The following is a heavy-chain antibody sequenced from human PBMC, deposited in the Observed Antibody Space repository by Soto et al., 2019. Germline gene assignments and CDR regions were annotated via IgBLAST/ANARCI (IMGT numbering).Heavy chain of an antibody. CDR3: AKDFTAVAGAPYFDY. CDR1: GFTFSSYG. J-gene: IGHJ4*02. CDR2: ISYDGSNK. V-gene: IGHV3-30*18. Sequence: PGGSLRLSCAAPGFTFSSYGMHWVRQAPGKGLEWVAVISYDGSNKYYADSVKGRFTISRDNSKNTLYLQMNSLRAEDTAVYYCAKDFTAVAGAPYFDYWGQGTLVTVSS. D-gene: IGHD6-19*01.